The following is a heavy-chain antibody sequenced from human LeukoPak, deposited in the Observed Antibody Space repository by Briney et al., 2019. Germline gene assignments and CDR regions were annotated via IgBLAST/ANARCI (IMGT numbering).Heavy chain of an antibody. D-gene: IGHD4-17*01. CDR3: ARSGVGGYGDLRFDP. CDR2: INPNSGGT. Sequence: ASVKVSCKASGYTFTGYYMHWVRQAPGQGLEWVGWINPNSGGTNYAQKFQGRVTMTRDTSISTAYMELSRLRSDDTAVYYCARSGVGGYGDLRFDPWGQGTLVTVSS. CDR1: GYTFTGYY. V-gene: IGHV1-2*02. J-gene: IGHJ5*02.